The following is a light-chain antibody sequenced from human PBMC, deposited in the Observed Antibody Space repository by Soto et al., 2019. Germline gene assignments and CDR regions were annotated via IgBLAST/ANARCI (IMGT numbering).Light chain of an antibody. CDR1: SGHSSEA. V-gene: IGLV4-69*01. J-gene: IGLJ2*01. CDR3: QTWGTGIQV. CDR2: LNSDGSH. Sequence: QAVLTQSPSASASLGASVNLTCTLSSGHSSEAIAWHQQLPEQGPRFLMKLNSDGSHNKGDGIPDRFSGSSSGAERYLTISSLQSEDETDYYCQTWGTGIQVFGGGTKLTVL.